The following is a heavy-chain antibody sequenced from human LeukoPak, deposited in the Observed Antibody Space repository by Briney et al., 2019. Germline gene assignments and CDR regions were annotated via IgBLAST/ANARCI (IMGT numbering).Heavy chain of an antibody. Sequence: GGSLRLSCAASGFTFSSYEMNWVRQAPGKGLEWVSVIYSGGSTYYADSVKGRFTISRDNSKNTLYLQMNSLRAEDTAVYYCARGPGQYCSSTSCHQAFDIWGQGTMVTVSS. CDR3: ARGPGQYCSSTSCHQAFDI. D-gene: IGHD2-2*01. V-gene: IGHV3-66*01. CDR2: IYSGGST. J-gene: IGHJ3*02. CDR1: GFTFSSYE.